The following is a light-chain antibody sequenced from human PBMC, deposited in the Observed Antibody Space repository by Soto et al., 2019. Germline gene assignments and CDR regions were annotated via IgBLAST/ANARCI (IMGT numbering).Light chain of an antibody. Sequence: DLQMTQSQSSLSSSVGDRVTITCRASQNIKNYLNWYQQKPGKAPKLLIYASSSLQSGVPSRFSGSGSGADFILTISSLQSEDFATYYCQKSYSTPITFGKGKQLEIK. J-gene: IGKJ5*01. V-gene: IGKV1-39*01. CDR3: QKSYSTPIT. CDR2: ASS. CDR1: QNIKNY.